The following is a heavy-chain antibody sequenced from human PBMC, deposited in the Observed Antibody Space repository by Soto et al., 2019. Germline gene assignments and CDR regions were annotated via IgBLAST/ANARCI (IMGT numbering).Heavy chain of an antibody. CDR1: GFTFSTYW. Sequence: EVQLVESGGDLVQPGGSLRLSCAASGFTFSTYWMHWVRQAPGKGLLWVSRIKTDGTYATYADSVKGRFTISRDNAKNTLYLQMNSLRVEDAAVYYCAAGGRGYYANLGQGTLVTVSS. J-gene: IGHJ4*02. CDR2: IKTDGTYA. D-gene: IGHD3-22*01. CDR3: AAGGRGYYAN. V-gene: IGHV3-74*01.